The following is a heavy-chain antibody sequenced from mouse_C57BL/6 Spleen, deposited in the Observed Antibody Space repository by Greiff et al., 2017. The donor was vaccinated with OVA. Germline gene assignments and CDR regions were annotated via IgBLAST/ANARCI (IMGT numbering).Heavy chain of an antibody. V-gene: IGHV1-20*01. CDR2: INPYNGDT. Sequence: EVQLQQSGPELVKPGDSVKISCKASGYSFTGYFMNWVMQSHGKSLEWIGRINPYNGDTFYNQKFKGKATLTVDKSSSTAHMELRSLTSEDSAVYYCARFGGNYLYWYFDVRGTGTTVTVSS. D-gene: IGHD2-1*01. CDR1: GYSFTGYF. J-gene: IGHJ1*03. CDR3: ARFGGNYLYWYFDV.